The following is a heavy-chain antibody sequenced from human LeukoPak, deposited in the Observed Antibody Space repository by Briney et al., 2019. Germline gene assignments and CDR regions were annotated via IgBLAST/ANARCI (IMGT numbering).Heavy chain of an antibody. CDR1: GFSFRGYG. CDR2: ISADGGTT. CDR3: ARGRGGPPFDY. J-gene: IGHJ4*02. D-gene: IGHD3-10*01. Sequence: PGGSLRISCAASGFSFRGYGMHWVRQAPGQGLEYVSAISADGGTTDYLNSVKGRFTISRDNSKNTVYLQMGRLRTDDTAVYYCARGRGGPPFDYWGQGTVVTVAS. V-gene: IGHV3-64*01.